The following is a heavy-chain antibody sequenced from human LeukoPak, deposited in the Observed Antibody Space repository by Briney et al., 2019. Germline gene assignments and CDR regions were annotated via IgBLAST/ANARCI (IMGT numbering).Heavy chain of an antibody. V-gene: IGHV4-39*07. Sequence: PSETLSLTCTVSGGSISSSNYFWGWVRQPPGKGLEWIGTISYSGTTHDNPSLKSRVIISVDTSKKQFSLRLSSVTAADTAVYYCARSDYDILTGHYYGMDVWGQGTTVTASS. CDR2: ISYSGTT. CDR3: ARSDYDILTGHYYGMDV. D-gene: IGHD3-9*01. CDR1: GGSISSSNYF. J-gene: IGHJ6*02.